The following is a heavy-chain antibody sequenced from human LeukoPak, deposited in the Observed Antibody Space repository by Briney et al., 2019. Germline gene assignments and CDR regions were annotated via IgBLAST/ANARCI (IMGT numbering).Heavy chain of an antibody. CDR3: AKVYGGYSGWYDY. V-gene: IGHV3-20*04. CDR2: INWNGGST. D-gene: IGHD5-12*01. CDR1: GFTFDDYG. J-gene: IGHJ4*02. Sequence: PGGSLRLSCAASGFTFDDYGMSWVRQAPGKGLEWVSGINWNGGSTGYADSVKGRFTISSDNAKNSLYLQMNSLRAEDTALYYCAKVYGGYSGWYDYWGQGTLVTVSS.